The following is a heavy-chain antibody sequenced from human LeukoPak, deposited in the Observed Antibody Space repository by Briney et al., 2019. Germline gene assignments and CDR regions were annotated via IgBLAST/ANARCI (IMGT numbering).Heavy chain of an antibody. D-gene: IGHD3-22*01. CDR1: GFTFSSYA. CDR2: ISGRGGST. CDR3: AKGGSGRITMIVVVINYFDY. Sequence: GGSLRLSCAASGFTFSSYAMSWVRQAPGKGLEWVSAISGRGGSTYYADSVKGRFTISRDNSKNTLYLQMNSLRAEDTAVYYCAKGGSGRITMIVVVINYFDYWGQGTLVTVSS. J-gene: IGHJ4*02. V-gene: IGHV3-23*01.